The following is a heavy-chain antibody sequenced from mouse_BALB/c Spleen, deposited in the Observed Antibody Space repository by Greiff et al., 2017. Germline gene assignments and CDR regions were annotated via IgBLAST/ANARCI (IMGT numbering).Heavy chain of an antibody. D-gene: IGHD2-4*01. CDR3: TRCHYDYDEFAY. CDR1: GYTFTSYY. CDR2: INPSNGGT. V-gene: IGHV1S81*02. J-gene: IGHJ3*01. Sequence: QVTLKVSGAELVKPGASVKLSCKASGYTFTSYYMYWVKQRPGQGLEWIGEINPSNGGTNFNEKFKSKATLTVDKSSSTAYMQLSSLTSEDSAVYYCTRCHYDYDEFAYWGQGTLVTVSA.